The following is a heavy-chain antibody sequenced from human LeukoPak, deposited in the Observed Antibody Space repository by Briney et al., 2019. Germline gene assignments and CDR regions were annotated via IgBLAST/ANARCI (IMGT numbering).Heavy chain of an antibody. CDR2: IRSDGSSK. D-gene: IGHD4-17*01. CDR1: GFTFRSYG. V-gene: IGHV3-30*02. Sequence: GGSLRLSCAASGFTFRSYGLHWVRQAPGKGLEWVALIRSDGSSKNYADSVKGRFNISRDASKNTVYLQMNSLRAEDTAVYSCAKWSGDYPSYYLDYWGQGTLVTVSS. J-gene: IGHJ4*02. CDR3: AKWSGDYPSYYLDY.